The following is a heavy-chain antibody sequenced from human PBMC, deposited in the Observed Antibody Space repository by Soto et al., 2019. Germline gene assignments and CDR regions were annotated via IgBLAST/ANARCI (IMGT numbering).Heavy chain of an antibody. D-gene: IGHD4-17*01. CDR3: AREGYGDYDDAFDI. CDR2: IWYDGSNK. V-gene: IGHV3-33*01. Sequence: GGSLRLSCAAPGFTFSSYGMHWVRQAPGKGLEWVAVIWYDGSNKYYADSVKGRFTISRDNSKNTLYLQMNSLRAEDTAVYYCAREGYGDYDDAFDIWGQGTMVTVSS. J-gene: IGHJ3*02. CDR1: GFTFSSYG.